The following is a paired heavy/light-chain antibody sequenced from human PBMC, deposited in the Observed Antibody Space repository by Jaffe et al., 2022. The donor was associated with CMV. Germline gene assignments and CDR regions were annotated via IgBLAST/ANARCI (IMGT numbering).Light chain of an antibody. J-gene: IGKJ1*01. CDR1: QSVTSFH. Sequence: EIVLTQSPGTLSLFPGERATLSCRTSQSVTSFHLAWYQQKVGQAPRLLVYGASNRATGIPDRFSGSGSGTDFTLTISRLEPEDCAVYYCLLFGPSSWTFGRGTKVEIK. CDR2: GAS. CDR3: LLFGPSSWT. V-gene: IGKV3-20*01.
Heavy chain of an antibody. J-gene: IGHJ6*03. CDR2: INAGNGNT. CDR3: ARDRTVAVPFSPNYFHYIDV. D-gene: IGHD6-19*01. CDR1: GYTFSTSS. Sequence: QVQLVQSGAEVRRPGASVRVSCKASGYTFSTSSMHWVRQAPGQGLEWLGWINAGNGNTQYSQNFQGRLTITRDTSATTVYLDLSSLTSADTAVYFCARDRTVAVPFSPNYFHYIDVWGTGTTVTVSS. V-gene: IGHV1-3*01.